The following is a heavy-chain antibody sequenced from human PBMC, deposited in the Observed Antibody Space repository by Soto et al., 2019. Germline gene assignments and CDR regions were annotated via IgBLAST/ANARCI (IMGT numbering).Heavy chain of an antibody. V-gene: IGHV3-48*03. D-gene: IGHD3-16*02. CDR3: ARGTYYDYVWGRYRYLQNGFDP. CDR2: ISSSGSTI. Sequence: PVGSLRLSCASSVFTFSSYEMNWVRQAPGKGLEWVSYISSSGSTIYYADSVKGRFTISRDNAKNSLYLQMNSPRAEDTAVYYCARGTYYDYVWGRYRYLQNGFDPWGQGTLVTVSS. CDR1: VFTFSSYE. J-gene: IGHJ5*02.